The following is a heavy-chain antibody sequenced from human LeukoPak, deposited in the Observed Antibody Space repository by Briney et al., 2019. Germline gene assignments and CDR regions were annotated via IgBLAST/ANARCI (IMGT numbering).Heavy chain of an antibody. CDR3: AKSGGYGLIDY. CDR1: GASVSGSPYY. CDR2: IYSSGST. D-gene: IGHD1-26*01. Sequence: SETLSLTCTVSGASVSGSPYYWGWIRQPPGKGLEWIGSIYSSGSTYYNASLQSRVTISIETSKNQISLRLNSVTAADTAIYYCAKSGGYGLIDYGGQGTLVTVSS. J-gene: IGHJ4*02. V-gene: IGHV4-39*01.